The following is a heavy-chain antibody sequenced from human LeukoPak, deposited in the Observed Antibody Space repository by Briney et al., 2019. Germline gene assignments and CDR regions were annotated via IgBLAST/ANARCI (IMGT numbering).Heavy chain of an antibody. J-gene: IGHJ4*02. Sequence: ASVKVSCKASGYTFTSYGISWVRQAPGQGLEWMGWISAYNGNTNYAQKLQGRVTMTTDTPTSTAYMHLRSLRSDDTAVYYCARGYGAFHCYYDSSGYYGHWGEGTVVSVSS. D-gene: IGHD3-22*01. CDR2: ISAYNGNT. CDR1: GYTFTSYG. V-gene: IGHV1-18*01. CDR3: ARGYGAFHCYYDSSGYYGH.